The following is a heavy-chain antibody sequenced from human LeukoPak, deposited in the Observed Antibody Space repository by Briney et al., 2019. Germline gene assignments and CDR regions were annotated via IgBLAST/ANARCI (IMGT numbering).Heavy chain of an antibody. V-gene: IGHV4-61*02. CDR3: AREMVRGVITHFDY. Sequence: PSETLSLTCTVSGVSISSSNSYWGWIRQPAGKGLEWIGRIYTSGTTNYNPSLKSRGTISLNTSKNQFSLKLGSVTAADTAVYYCAREMVRGVITHFDYWGQGTLVTVSS. CDR1: GVSISSSNSY. J-gene: IGHJ4*02. D-gene: IGHD3-10*01. CDR2: IYTSGTT.